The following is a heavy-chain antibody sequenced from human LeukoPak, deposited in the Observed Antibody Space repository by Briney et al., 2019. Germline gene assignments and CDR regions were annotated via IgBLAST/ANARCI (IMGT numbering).Heavy chain of an antibody. Sequence: ASVKVSCKASGYTFTGYYMHWVRQAPGQGLEWMGWINPNSGGANYAQKFQGRVTMTRDTSISTAYMELSRLRSDDTAVYYCARLSTGTTSDGGDYWGQGTLVTVSS. J-gene: IGHJ4*02. V-gene: IGHV1-2*02. CDR2: INPNSGGA. CDR1: GYTFTGYY. D-gene: IGHD1-1*01. CDR3: ARLSTGTTSDGGDY.